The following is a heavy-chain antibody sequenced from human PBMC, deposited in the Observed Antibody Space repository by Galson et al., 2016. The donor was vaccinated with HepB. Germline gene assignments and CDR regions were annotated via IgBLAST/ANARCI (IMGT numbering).Heavy chain of an antibody. V-gene: IGHV1-3*01. CDR3: AAGLQFYLYYGMDV. J-gene: IGHJ6*02. D-gene: IGHD4-11*01. CDR2: INGGNGNT. Sequence: SCKASGYSFTSYIMHWVRQAPGQSLEWMGWINGGNGNTEYSQNFQGRVSITRDTSASTAYMEVSSLRSEDTAVYYCAAGLQFYLYYGMDVWGQGTTVIVSS. CDR1: GYSFTSYI.